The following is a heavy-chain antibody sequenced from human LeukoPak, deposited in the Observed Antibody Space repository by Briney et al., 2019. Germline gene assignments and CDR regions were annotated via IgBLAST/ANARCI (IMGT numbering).Heavy chain of an antibody. V-gene: IGHV1-18*01. D-gene: IGHD1-26*01. CDR3: ARDRREWELRRRNWSDP. CDR1: GYTFTSYG. J-gene: IGHJ5*02. Sequence: ASVKVSCKASGYTFTSYGISWVRQAPGQGLEWMGWISAYNGNTNYAQKLQGRVTMTTDTSTSTAYMELRSLRSDDTAVYYCARDRREWELRRRNWSDPWGQGTLVTVSS. CDR2: ISAYNGNT.